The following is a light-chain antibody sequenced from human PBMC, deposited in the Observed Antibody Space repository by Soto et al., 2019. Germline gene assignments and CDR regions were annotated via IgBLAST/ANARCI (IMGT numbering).Light chain of an antibody. CDR1: QSISSY. V-gene: IGKV1-39*01. J-gene: IGKJ1*01. Sequence: DIQMTQSPSYLSASVGDRVTITCRASQSISSYLNWYQQKPGKVPKLLMYAASSLQSGVPSRFSGSGSGTDFTLTISSLQAEDVAVYYCHQYFTTPRTFGQGTKVDNK. CDR3: HQYFTTPRT. CDR2: AAS.